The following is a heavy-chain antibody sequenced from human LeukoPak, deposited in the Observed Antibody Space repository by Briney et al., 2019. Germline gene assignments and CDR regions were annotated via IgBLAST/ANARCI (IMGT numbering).Heavy chain of an antibody. D-gene: IGHD6-13*01. V-gene: IGHV1-46*01. J-gene: IGHJ4*02. CDR3: ARGRGRGSWYPYFDY. CDR2: INPSGGST. Sequence: ASVQVSCKASGYTFTSYYMHWVRQAPGQGLEWMGIINPSGGSTSYAQKFQGRVTMTRDMSTSTVYMELSSLRSEDTAVYYCARGRGRGSWYPYFDYWGQGTLVTVSS. CDR1: GYTFTSYY.